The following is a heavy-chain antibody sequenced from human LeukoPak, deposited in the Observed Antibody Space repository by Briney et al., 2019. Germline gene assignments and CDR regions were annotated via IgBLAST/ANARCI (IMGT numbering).Heavy chain of an antibody. D-gene: IGHD1-26*01. CDR2: ISWNSRSI. CDR1: GFTFDDYA. J-gene: IGHJ4*02. Sequence: GGSLRLSCTASGFTFDDYAMHWVRQVPGKGLDWVSSISWNSRSIDYADSVKGRFIVSRDNAQNSVSLQMNSLRPEDTAFYYCVKDIFRGTYSGFDYWGQGTLVIVSS. V-gene: IGHV3-9*01. CDR3: VKDIFRGTYSGFDY.